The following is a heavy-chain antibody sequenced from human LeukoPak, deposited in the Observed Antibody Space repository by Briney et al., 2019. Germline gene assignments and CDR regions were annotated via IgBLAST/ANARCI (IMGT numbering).Heavy chain of an antibody. CDR3: ARGTRIAAATDY. J-gene: IGHJ4*02. D-gene: IGHD6-13*01. CDR2: IYYSGST. V-gene: IGHV4-39*07. Sequence: PSETLSLTCTVSGASISSNTYYWGWIRQPPGKGLEWIGSIYYSGSTYYDPFLKSRVTISLDTSKNQFSLKLISVTAADTAVYYCARGTRIAAATDYWGQGTLVTVSS. CDR1: GASISSNTYY.